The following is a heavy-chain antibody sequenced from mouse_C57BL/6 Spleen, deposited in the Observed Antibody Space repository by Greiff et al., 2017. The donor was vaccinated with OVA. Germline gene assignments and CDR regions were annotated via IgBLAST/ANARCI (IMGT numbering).Heavy chain of an antibody. Sequence: VQLQQSGAELVRPGASVKLSCKASGYTFTDYYINWVKQRPGQGLEWIARIYPGSGNTYYNEKFKGKATLTAEKSSSTAYMQLSSLTSEDSAVYFCAREAYGSYAMDYWGQGTSVTVSS. D-gene: IGHD1-1*01. J-gene: IGHJ4*01. CDR2: IYPGSGNT. CDR1: GYTFTDYY. CDR3: AREAYGSYAMDY. V-gene: IGHV1-76*01.